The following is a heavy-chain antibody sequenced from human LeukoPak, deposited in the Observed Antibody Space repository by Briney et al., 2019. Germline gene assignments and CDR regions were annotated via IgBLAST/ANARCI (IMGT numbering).Heavy chain of an antibody. Sequence: SQSLSLTCSVSGGSISSGDHYWTWIRQPPGGGLEWMGFITLYSDTTSYNPSLKSRLMISIDTSKNQFSLTLTSVTAADTAVYFCARGFGYDFADYWGEGILVTVSS. D-gene: IGHD2-2*01. CDR3: ARGFGYDFADY. CDR2: ITLYSDTT. V-gene: IGHV4-30-4*01. CDR1: GGSISSGDHY. J-gene: IGHJ4*02.